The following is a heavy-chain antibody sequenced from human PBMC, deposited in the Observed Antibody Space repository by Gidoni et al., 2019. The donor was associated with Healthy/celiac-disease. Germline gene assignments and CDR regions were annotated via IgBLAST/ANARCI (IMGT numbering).Heavy chain of an antibody. CDR1: VFPFSSYS. CDR2: ISRSSSYI. Sequence: EVQLVESGGGLVKPGGSLRLSCEASVFPFSSYSMNWVRQAPGKGLEWVSSISRSSSYIYYADSVKGRFTISRDNAKNSLYLQMNSLRAEDTAVYYCARDPSYCSGGSCYVLLDYWCQGTLVTVSS. V-gene: IGHV3-21*01. CDR3: ARDPSYCSGGSCYVLLDY. J-gene: IGHJ4*02. D-gene: IGHD2-15*01.